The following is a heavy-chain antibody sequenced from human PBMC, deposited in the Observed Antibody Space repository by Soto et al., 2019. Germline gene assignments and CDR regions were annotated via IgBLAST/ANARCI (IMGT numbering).Heavy chain of an antibody. Sequence: GGSLRLSCAASGFTFSSYSMNWVRQAPGKGLEWVSPISSSSSYIYYADSVKGRFTISRDNAKNSLYLQMNSLRAEDTAVYYCARKGGYSYGYGYYYGMDVWGQGTTVTVSS. CDR1: GFTFSSYS. CDR2: ISSSSSYI. J-gene: IGHJ6*02. CDR3: ARKGGYSYGYGYYYGMDV. D-gene: IGHD5-18*01. V-gene: IGHV3-21*01.